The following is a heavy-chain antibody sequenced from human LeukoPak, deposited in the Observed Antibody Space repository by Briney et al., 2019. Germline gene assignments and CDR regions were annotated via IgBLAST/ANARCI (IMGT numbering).Heavy chain of an antibody. V-gene: IGHV3-23*01. J-gene: IGHJ4*02. Sequence: GGSLRLSCAASGFTFNIYTMYWVRQAPGKGLEWVSGIRHSDGNTYYADSVKGRFTISSDKSKNILFLQMNSLRAEDTALYYCAKGQETESRLDSWGQGTLVTVSS. CDR3: AKGQETESRLDS. D-gene: IGHD1-1*01. CDR1: GFTFNIYT. CDR2: IRHSDGNT.